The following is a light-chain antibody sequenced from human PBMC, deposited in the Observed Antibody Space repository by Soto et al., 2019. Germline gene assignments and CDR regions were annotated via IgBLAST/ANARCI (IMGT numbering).Light chain of an antibody. J-gene: IGLJ2*01. Sequence: QAASVSGSPGQSITISCTGTSSDVGGYDYVSWHQQHPGKAPKLMIYEVNTRPSGVSNRFSGSKSGNTASLTISGLQAEDEADYYCCSYTSSGAHVFGGGTKLTVL. CDR1: SSDVGGYDY. CDR2: EVN. V-gene: IGLV2-14*01. CDR3: CSYTSSGAHV.